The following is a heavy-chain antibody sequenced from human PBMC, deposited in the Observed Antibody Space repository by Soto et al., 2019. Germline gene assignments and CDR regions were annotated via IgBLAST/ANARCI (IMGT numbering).Heavy chain of an antibody. V-gene: IGHV4-30-4*01. D-gene: IGHD4-17*01. J-gene: IGHJ5*02. Sequence: SETLSLTCTVSGGSISSGDYYWSWIRQPPGKGLEWIGYIYYSGSTYYNPSLKSRVTISVGTSKNQFSLKLSSVTAADTAVYYCARAHGDYVRWFDPWGQGTLGTAPQ. CDR1: GGSISSGDYY. CDR2: IYYSGST. CDR3: ARAHGDYVRWFDP.